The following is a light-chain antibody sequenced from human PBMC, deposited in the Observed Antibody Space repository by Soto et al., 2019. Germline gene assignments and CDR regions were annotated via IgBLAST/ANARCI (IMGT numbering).Light chain of an antibody. CDR1: QSISSW. Sequence: DIQMTQSPSTLSASVGDRVTITCRASQSISSWLAWYQQKPGKAPKLLIYKASSLESGVPSRFSGGGSGTEFTLTISSRQPDDFATYYCQQYNSYSRTFGQGTKVEIK. J-gene: IGKJ1*01. V-gene: IGKV1-5*03. CDR2: KAS. CDR3: QQYNSYSRT.